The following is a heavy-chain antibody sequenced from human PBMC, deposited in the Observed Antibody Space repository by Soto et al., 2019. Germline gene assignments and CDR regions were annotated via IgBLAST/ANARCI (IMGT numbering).Heavy chain of an antibody. D-gene: IGHD1-1*01. CDR2: VHISGHS. Sequence: SETLSLTCTLSGGSVRAPDWWNWVRQSPDKGLEWIVEVHISGHSNYNPSLRSRVSVSIDSSKNQFYLNLNSVTAADTAIYYCARVRQGCSANNCYFDPWGQGTQVTVSS. CDR3: ARVRQGCSANNCYFDP. CDR1: GGSVRAPDW. V-gene: IGHV4-4*02. J-gene: IGHJ5*01.